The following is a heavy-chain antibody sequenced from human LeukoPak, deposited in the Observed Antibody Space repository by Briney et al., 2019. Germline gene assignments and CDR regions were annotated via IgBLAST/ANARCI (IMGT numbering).Heavy chain of an antibody. V-gene: IGHV3-30*02. J-gene: IGHJ6*03. D-gene: IGHD1-7*01. CDR2: IRYDGSNK. CDR3: AKDGNWNYVGYYCYYMDV. CDR1: GLTFSSYG. Sequence: GGSLRLSCAASGLTFSSYGMHWVRQAPGKGLEWVSFIRYDGSNKYYADSVKGRFTISRDNSKNTLYLQMNSLRAEDTAVYYCAKDGNWNYVGYYCYYMDVWGKGTTVTVSS.